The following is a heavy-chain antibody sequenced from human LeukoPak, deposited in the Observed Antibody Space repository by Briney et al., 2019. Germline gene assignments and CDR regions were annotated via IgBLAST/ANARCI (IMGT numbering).Heavy chain of an antibody. CDR3: AKGRYYDSSGYYRY. J-gene: IGHJ4*02. Sequence: GGSLRLSCAASGFTFSSYAMSWVRQAPGKGLEWVSAISGSGGSTYYADSVKGRFTISRDNSKNTLYLQMNSLRAEDTAVYYCAKGRYYDSSGYYRYWGQGTLVTVSS. CDR2: ISGSGGST. CDR1: GFTFSSYA. D-gene: IGHD3-22*01. V-gene: IGHV3-23*01.